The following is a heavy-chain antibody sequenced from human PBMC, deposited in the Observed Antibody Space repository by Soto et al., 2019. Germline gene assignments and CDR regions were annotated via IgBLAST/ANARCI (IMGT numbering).Heavy chain of an antibody. CDR1: GGSISSGDYY. CDR2: IYYSGST. Sequence: SETLSLTCTVSGGSISSGDYYWSWIRQPPGKGLEWIGYIYYSGSTYYNPSLKSRVTISVDTSKNQFSLKLSSVTAADTAVHYCARAPRSLLDYYYYYGMDVWGQGTTVTVSS. CDR3: ARAPRSLLDYYYYYGMDV. D-gene: IGHD3-10*01. V-gene: IGHV4-30-4*01. J-gene: IGHJ6*02.